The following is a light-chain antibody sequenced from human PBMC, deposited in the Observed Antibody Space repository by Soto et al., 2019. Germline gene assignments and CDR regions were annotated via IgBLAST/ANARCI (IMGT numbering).Light chain of an antibody. CDR3: CSYAGSSTFYV. CDR1: SSDVGSYNL. V-gene: IGLV2-23*03. J-gene: IGLJ1*01. Sequence: QSALTQPASVSGSPGKSITISCTGTSSDVGSYNLVSWYQQHPGKAPKLMIYEGSKRPSGVSNRFSGSKSGNTASLTISGLQPEDEADYYCCSYAGSSTFYVFGTGTKVTVL. CDR2: EGS.